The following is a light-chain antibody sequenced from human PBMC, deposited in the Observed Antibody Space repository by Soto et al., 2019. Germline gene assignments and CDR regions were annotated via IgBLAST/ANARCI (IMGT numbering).Light chain of an antibody. Sequence: EIVMTQSPATLSVSPGERATLSCRASQSIGSSLAWYQQKPGQAPRLLIYAASTRATGIPARFSGSGSGTEFTLSISSLQSEDFAVYYCQQYNNWPTWTFGQGTKVDI. CDR2: AAS. CDR3: QQYNNWPTWT. CDR1: QSIGSS. V-gene: IGKV3-15*01. J-gene: IGKJ1*01.